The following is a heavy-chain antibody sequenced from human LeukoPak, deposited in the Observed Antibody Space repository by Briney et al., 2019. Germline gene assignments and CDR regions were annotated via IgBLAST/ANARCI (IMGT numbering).Heavy chain of an antibody. CDR2: IYYSGST. D-gene: IGHD3-10*01. CDR3: ARAPMVRGVYFFDY. V-gene: IGHV4-39*01. Sequence: PSETLSLTCTVSGGSISSSSYYWGWIRQPPGKGLEWIGSIYYSGSTYYNPSLKSRVTISVDTSRNQFSLKLSSVTAADTAVYYCARAPMVRGVYFFDYWGQGTLVTVSS. CDR1: GGSISSSSYY. J-gene: IGHJ4*02.